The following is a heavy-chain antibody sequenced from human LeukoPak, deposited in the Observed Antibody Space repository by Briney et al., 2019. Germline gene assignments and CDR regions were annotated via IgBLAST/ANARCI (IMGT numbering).Heavy chain of an antibody. V-gene: IGHV3-74*01. CDR3: ARRGDGKMLDC. Sequence: GGSLRLSCAASGFTFSSYWLHWVRQAPGKGLVWVSRIKGDERSTNYADSVKGRFTISRDNAKNTVYLEMNSLRAEDTAVYYCARRGDGKMLDCWGQGVLVTVSS. D-gene: IGHD3-16*01. CDR2: IKGDERST. CDR1: GFTFSSYW. J-gene: IGHJ4*02.